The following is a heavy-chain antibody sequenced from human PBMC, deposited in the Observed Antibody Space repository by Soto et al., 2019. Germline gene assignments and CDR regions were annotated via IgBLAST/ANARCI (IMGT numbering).Heavy chain of an antibody. Sequence: ASVKVSCKASGYTFTSYDINWVRQATGQGLEWMGWMNPNSGNTGYAQKFQGRVTMTRNTSISTAYVELSSLRSEDTAVYYCARGGIHHYYYGMDVWGQGTTVTVSS. J-gene: IGHJ6*02. CDR3: ARGGIHHYYYGMDV. V-gene: IGHV1-8*01. CDR2: MNPNSGNT. D-gene: IGHD5-18*01. CDR1: GYTFTSYD.